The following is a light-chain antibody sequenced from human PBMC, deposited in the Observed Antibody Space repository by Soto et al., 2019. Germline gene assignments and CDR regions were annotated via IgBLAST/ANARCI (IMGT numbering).Light chain of an antibody. Sequence: EIVMTQSPATLSVSPGERATLSCRASQSVSSNLALYQQKPGQAPRLLIYGASTRATGIPARFSGSGSGTEFTLTISSRQAQDFAVYYCQEYNNWPPVTFGGGTKVEIK. V-gene: IGKV3-15*01. CDR2: GAS. CDR3: QEYNNWPPVT. CDR1: QSVSSN. J-gene: IGKJ4*01.